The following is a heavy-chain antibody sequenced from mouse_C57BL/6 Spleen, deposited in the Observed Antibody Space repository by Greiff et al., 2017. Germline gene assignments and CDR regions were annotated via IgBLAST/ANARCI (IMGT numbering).Heavy chain of an antibody. D-gene: IGHD2-3*01. V-gene: IGHV5-16*01. CDR3: ARRVYDGTAFDY. CDR2: INYDGSST. Sequence: EVQLQESEGGLVQPGSSMKLSCTASGFTFSDYYMAWVRQVPEKGLEWVANINYDGSSTYYLDSLKSRFIISRDNAKNILYLQMSSLKSEDTATYYCARRVYDGTAFDYWGQGTTLTVSS. J-gene: IGHJ2*01. CDR1: GFTFSDYY.